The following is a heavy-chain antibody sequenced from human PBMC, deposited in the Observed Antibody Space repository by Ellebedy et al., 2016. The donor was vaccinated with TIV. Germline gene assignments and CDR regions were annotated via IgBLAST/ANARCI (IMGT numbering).Heavy chain of an antibody. CDR2: ITGMFGTA. D-gene: IGHD5-12*01. V-gene: IGHV1-69*13. J-gene: IGHJ4*02. CDR3: ARSRGYHLTNSFDY. Sequence: SVKVSCKASGGPFSSSAISWVRQAPGQGLEWMGGITGMFGTANYAQKFQGRVSITADELTSIAYMELSSLRSEDTAVYYCARSRGYHLTNSFDYWGQGTLVTVSS. CDR1: GGPFSSSA.